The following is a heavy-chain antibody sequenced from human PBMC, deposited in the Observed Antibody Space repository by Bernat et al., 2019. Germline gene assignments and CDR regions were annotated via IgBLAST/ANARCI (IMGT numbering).Heavy chain of an antibody. J-gene: IGHJ5*02. CDR3: ARVRRITMVRGFGNWFDP. D-gene: IGHD3-10*01. CDR2: IYYSGST. CDR1: GGSISSGGYY. V-gene: IGHV4-31*03. Sequence: QVQLQESGPGLVKPSQTLSLTCTVSGGSISSGGYYWSWIRQHPGKGLEWIGYIYYSGSTYYNPSLKSRVTISVDTSKNQFSLKLSSVTAADTAVYYCARVRRITMVRGFGNWFDPWGQGTLVTVSS.